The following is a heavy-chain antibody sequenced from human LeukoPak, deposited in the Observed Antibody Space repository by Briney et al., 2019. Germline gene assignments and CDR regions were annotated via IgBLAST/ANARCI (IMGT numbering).Heavy chain of an antibody. CDR3: ATLKDPIGWGWYYFDY. V-gene: IGHV4-61*02. J-gene: IGHJ4*02. CDR1: GGSISSGRYY. CDR2: IETSGST. Sequence: PSETLSLTCTVSGGSISSGRYYWSWIRQPAGKGLEWIGRIETSGSTKYNPSLNSRVTISVDTAKNQFSLKLSSVTAADTAVYYCATLKDPIGWGWYYFDYWGQGTLVTVSS. D-gene: IGHD7-27*01.